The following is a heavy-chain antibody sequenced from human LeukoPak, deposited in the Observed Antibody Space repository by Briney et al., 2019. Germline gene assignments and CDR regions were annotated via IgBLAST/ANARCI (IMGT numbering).Heavy chain of an antibody. CDR2: INHSGST. V-gene: IGHV4-34*01. J-gene: IGHJ4*02. Sequence: PSETLSLTCAVYGGSFSGYYWSWIRQPPGKGLEWIGEINHSGSTNYNPSLMSRVTISVDTSKNQFSLKPSSVTVADTAVYYCARAITMVRGVLYYFDYWGQGTLVTVSS. CDR1: GGSFSGYY. CDR3: ARAITMVRGVLYYFDY. D-gene: IGHD3-10*01.